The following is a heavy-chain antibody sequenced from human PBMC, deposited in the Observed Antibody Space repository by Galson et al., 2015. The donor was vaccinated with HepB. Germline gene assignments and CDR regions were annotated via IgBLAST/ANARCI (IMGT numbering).Heavy chain of an antibody. V-gene: IGHV5-51*01. CDR3: ARVRGADPLGFHY. J-gene: IGHJ4*02. CDR2: IYPGDSDA. Sequence: QSGAEVKKPGESLKISCKGSGYSFTNYWIGWVRQMPGKGLEWMGIIYPGDSDARYSPSFQGQVTISADKSISTAYVQWSSLKASDTATCYCARVRGADPLGFHYWGQGTLVTVSS. CDR1: GYSFTNYW. D-gene: IGHD3-16*01.